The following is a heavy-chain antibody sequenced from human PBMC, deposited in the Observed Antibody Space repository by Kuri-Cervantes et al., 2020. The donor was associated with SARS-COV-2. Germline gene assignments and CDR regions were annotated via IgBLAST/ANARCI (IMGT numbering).Heavy chain of an antibody. CDR1: GFTFGASD. CDR2: ISSGRRSI. CDR3: AKGYNNETSAYHWGYDL. Sequence: GESLKISCAASGFTFGASDMNWVRQSPGKGLEWVSYISSGRRSIYYTDAVKGRFTISRDNSKSALYLQVKSLRAEDTAVKYCAKGYNNETSAYHWGYDLWGQGTLVTVSS. D-gene: IGHD1-14*01. J-gene: IGHJ5*02. V-gene: IGHV3-48*01.